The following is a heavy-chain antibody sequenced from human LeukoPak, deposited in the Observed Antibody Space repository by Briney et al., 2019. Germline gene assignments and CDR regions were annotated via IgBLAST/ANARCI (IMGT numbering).Heavy chain of an antibody. CDR3: ARARNHAPGLVIIGEKNYYMDV. J-gene: IGHJ6*03. V-gene: IGHV1-18*01. D-gene: IGHD3/OR15-3a*01. CDR2: ISAYNGNT. CDR1: GYTFTSYG. Sequence: ASVKVSCKASGYTFTSYGISWVRQAPGQGLEWMGWISAYNGNTNYAQKFQGRVTMTRNTSISTAYMELSSLRSEDTAVYYRARARNHAPGLVIIGEKNYYMDVWGKGTTVTISS.